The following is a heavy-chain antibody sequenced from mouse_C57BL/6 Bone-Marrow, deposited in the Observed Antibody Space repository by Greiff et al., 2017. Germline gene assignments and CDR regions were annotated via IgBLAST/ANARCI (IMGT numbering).Heavy chain of an antibody. J-gene: IGHJ1*03. D-gene: IGHD1-1*01. CDR1: GYTFTSYW. V-gene: IGHV1-50*01. CDR2: IDPSDSYT. Sequence: QVQLQQPGAELVKPGASVKLSCKASGYTFTSYWMPWVKQRPGQGLEWIGEIDPSDSYTNYNQKFKGKATLTVDTSSSTAYMQLSSLTSEDSAVYYGAKGRITTVVSDWYFDVWGTGTTVTVSS. CDR3: AKGRITTVVSDWYFDV.